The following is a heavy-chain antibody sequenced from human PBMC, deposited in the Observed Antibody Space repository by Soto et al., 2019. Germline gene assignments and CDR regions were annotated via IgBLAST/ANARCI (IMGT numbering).Heavy chain of an antibody. Sequence: QVQLVQSGAEVKKPGSSVKVSCKASGGTFSSYTISWVRQAPGQGLEWMGRIIPILGIANYAQKFQGRVTITADKSTSTAYMELSSLRSADTAVYYGARSYCGGDCYPLFDCWGQGPLVTVSS. J-gene: IGHJ4*02. CDR2: IIPILGIA. CDR1: GGTFSSYT. D-gene: IGHD2-21*02. CDR3: ARSYCGGDCYPLFDC. V-gene: IGHV1-69*02.